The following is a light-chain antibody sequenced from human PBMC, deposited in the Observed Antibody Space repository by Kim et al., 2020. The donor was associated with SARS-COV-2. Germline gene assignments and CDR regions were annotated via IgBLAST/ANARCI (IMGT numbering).Light chain of an antibody. CDR2: DDS. CDR1: NIGSKS. CDR3: QVWDSSSDPVV. J-gene: IGLJ2*01. Sequence: APGKTDRITCGGNNIGSKSGHWYQQKPGQAPVLVVYDDSDRPSGIPERFSGSNSGNTATLTISRVEAGDEADYYCQVWDSSSDPVVFGGGTQLTVL. V-gene: IGLV3-21*03.